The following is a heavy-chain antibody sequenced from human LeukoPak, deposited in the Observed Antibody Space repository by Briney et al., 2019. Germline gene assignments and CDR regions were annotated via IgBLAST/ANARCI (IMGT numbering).Heavy chain of an antibody. CDR2: IYYSGST. J-gene: IGHJ3*02. Sequence: SETLSLTCTVSGGSISSRSYYWGWIRQPPGKGLEWIGSIYYSGSTYYNPSLKSRVTISVDTSKNQFSLKLSSVTAADTAVYYCARDCSGGSCYGAFDIWGQGTMVTVSS. CDR3: ARDCSGGSCYGAFDI. CDR1: GGSISSRSYY. V-gene: IGHV4-39*02. D-gene: IGHD2-15*01.